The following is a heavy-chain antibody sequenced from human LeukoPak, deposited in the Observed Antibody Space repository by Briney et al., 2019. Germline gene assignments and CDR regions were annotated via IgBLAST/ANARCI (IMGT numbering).Heavy chain of an antibody. D-gene: IGHD2-21*01. J-gene: IGHJ6*02. Sequence: SETLSLTCAVYGGSFSGYYWSWIRQPPGKGLEWIGEINHSGSTNYNPSLKSRVTISVDTSKNQFSLKLSSVTAADTAVYYCARDSSRALYGMDVWGQGTTVTVSS. V-gene: IGHV4-34*01. CDR3: ARDSSRALYGMDV. CDR1: GGSFSGYY. CDR2: INHSGST.